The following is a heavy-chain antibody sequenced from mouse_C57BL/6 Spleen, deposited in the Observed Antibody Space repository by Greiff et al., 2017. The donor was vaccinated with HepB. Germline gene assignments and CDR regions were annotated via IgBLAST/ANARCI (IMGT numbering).Heavy chain of an antibody. CDR2: IYPSDSET. V-gene: IGHV1-61*01. CDR3: ARLVTTAMGY. Sequence: VQLQQPGAELVRPGSSVKLSCKASGYTFTSYWMDWVKQRPGQGLEWIGNIYPSDSETHYNQKFKDKATLTVDKSSSTAYMQLSSLTSEDSAVYYCARLVTTAMGYWGQGTTLTVSS. J-gene: IGHJ2*01. CDR1: GYTFTSYW. D-gene: IGHD1-2*01.